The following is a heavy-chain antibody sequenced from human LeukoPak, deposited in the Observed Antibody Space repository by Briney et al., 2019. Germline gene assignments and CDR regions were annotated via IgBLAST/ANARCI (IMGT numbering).Heavy chain of an antibody. CDR3: ARESIVGATTIPSVDY. CDR1: DGSFSGY. V-gene: IGHV4-4*07. Sequence: SETLSLTCGVYDGSFSGYWTWIRQPAGKGLEWIGLIYTSGSTNYNPSLKSRVTMSVDTSKNQFSLKLSSVTAADTAVYYCARESIVGATTIPSVDYWGQGTLVTVSS. CDR2: IYTSGST. J-gene: IGHJ4*02. D-gene: IGHD1-26*01.